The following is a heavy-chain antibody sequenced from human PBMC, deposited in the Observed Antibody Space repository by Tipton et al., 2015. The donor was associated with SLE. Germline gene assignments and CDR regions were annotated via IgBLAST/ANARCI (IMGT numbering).Heavy chain of an antibody. Sequence: LRLSCTVSGASISSGNFYWTWIRQPAGKGLEWIGSIYYSGSTYYNPSLKSRVTISVDTSKNQFSLKLSSVTAADTAVYYCARSYSSGWFFDYWGQGTLVTVSS. D-gene: IGHD6-19*01. CDR3: ARSYSSGWFFDY. CDR1: GASISSGNFY. CDR2: IYYSGST. J-gene: IGHJ4*02. V-gene: IGHV4-61*02.